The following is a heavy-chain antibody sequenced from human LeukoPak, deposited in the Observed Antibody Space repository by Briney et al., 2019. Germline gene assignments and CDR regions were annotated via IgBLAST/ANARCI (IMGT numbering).Heavy chain of an antibody. Sequence: ASVKVSCKASGYTFTGYYMHWVRQAPGQGLEWMGWINPNSGGTNYAQKFQGRVTMTRDTSISTAYMELSRLRSDDTAVYYCARIVGATAKFDYWGQGTLVTVSS. D-gene: IGHD1-26*01. CDR1: GYTFTGYY. J-gene: IGHJ4*02. CDR2: INPNSGGT. V-gene: IGHV1-2*02. CDR3: ARIVGATAKFDY.